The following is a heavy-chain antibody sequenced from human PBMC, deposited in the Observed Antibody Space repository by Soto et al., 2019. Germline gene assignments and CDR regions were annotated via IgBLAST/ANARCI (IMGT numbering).Heavy chain of an antibody. J-gene: IGHJ4*02. CDR2: ISYDGSNK. CDR1: GFTFSSYG. CDR3: AKEELGHYFDY. Sequence: QVQLVESGGGVVQPGRSLRLSCAASGFTFSSYGMHWVRQAPGKGLEWVAVISYDGSNKYYADSVKGRFTISRDNSKNTLYLQMNSLRAEDTAVYYCAKEELGHYFDYWGQGTLVTVS. V-gene: IGHV3-30*18. D-gene: IGHD7-27*01.